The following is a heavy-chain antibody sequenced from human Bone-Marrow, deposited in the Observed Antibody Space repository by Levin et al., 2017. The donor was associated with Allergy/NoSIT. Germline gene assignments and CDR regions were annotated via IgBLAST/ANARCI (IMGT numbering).Heavy chain of an antibody. CDR1: GYSFTSSW. CDR2: IDPSDSYT. CDR3: ARRYYCGNGCYRDFDY. V-gene: IGHV5-10-1*01. J-gene: IGHJ4*02. Sequence: PGGSLRLSCKGSGYSFTSSWIGWVRQMPGNGLEWMGTIDPSDSYTNYSPSFQGHVTISADNSITTAYLQWSSLKASDTATYYCARRYYCGNGCYRDFDYWGQGTVVTVSS. D-gene: IGHD2-15*01.